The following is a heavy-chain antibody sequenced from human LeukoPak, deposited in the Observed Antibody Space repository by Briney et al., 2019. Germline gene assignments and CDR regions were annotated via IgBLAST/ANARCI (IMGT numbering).Heavy chain of an antibody. V-gene: IGHV4-30-2*01. Sequence: SETLSLTCAVSGGSLSSAGYSWSWIRQPPGKGLEWIGYIYHSGSTYYNPSLKSRVTISVDRSKNQFSLKLSSVTAADTAVYYCASITGTIELFDYWGQGTLVTVSS. J-gene: IGHJ4*02. CDR2: IYHSGST. D-gene: IGHD1-7*01. CDR1: GGSLSSAGYS. CDR3: ASITGTIELFDY.